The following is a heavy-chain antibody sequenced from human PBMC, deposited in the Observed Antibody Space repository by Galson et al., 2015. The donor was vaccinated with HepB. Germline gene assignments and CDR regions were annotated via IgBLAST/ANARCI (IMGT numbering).Heavy chain of an antibody. D-gene: IGHD3-10*01. CDR1: GFTFSDYY. Sequence: SLRLSCAASGFTFSDYYMSWIRQAPGKGLEWVTYISSSGSTIYYADSVKGRFTISRDNAKNSLYLQMNSLRAEDTAVYYCARDFITMVRVRPPARGYYYGMDVWGQGTTVTVSS. V-gene: IGHV3-11*01. J-gene: IGHJ6*02. CDR3: ARDFITMVRVRPPARGYYYGMDV. CDR2: ISSSGSTI.